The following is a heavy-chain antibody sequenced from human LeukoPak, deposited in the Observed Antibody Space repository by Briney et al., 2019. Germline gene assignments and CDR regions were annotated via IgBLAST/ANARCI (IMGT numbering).Heavy chain of an antibody. CDR2: ISGSGSIT. D-gene: IGHD5-18*01. CDR1: GFSFISYG. Sequence: QPGGSLRLSCAASGFSFISYGMSWVRQAPGKGLEWVSVISGSGSITYYADSVKGRFTISRDNSKNTLHLQMNSLRAEDTAVYYCAKEMADYRYGSQFDYRGQGTRVTVSS. CDR3: AKEMADYRYGSQFDY. J-gene: IGHJ4*02. V-gene: IGHV3-23*01.